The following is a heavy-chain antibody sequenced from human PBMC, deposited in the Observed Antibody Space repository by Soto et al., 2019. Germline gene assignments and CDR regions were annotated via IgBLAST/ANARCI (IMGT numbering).Heavy chain of an antibody. CDR2: FDPEDGET. D-gene: IGHD4-17*01. CDR3: ATLPVTTSEPYYYYGMDV. V-gene: IGHV1-24*01. Sequence: ASVKVSCKVSGYTLTELSMHWVRQAPGKGLEWMGGFDPEDGETIYAQKFQGRVTMTEDTSTDTAYMELSSLRSEDTAVYYCATLPVTTSEPYYYYGMDVWGQGTTVTVSS. CDR1: GYTLTELS. J-gene: IGHJ6*02.